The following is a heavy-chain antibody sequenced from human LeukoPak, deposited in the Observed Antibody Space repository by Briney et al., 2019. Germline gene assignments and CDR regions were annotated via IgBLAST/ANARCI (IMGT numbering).Heavy chain of an antibody. V-gene: IGHV3-21*01. Sequence: GGSLRLSCAASGFIFSTYNMNWVRQAPGKGLEWVSSITSSSSYTFYADSVRGRFTISRDNAKNSLYLQMNSLRAEDTAVYYCARETYYYYYYYMDVWGKGTTVTVSS. CDR2: ITSSSSYT. J-gene: IGHJ6*03. CDR1: GFIFSTYN. CDR3: ARETYYYYYYYMDV.